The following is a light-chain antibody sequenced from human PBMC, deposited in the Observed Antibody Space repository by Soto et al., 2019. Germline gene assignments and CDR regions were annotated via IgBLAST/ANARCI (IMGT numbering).Light chain of an antibody. CDR1: QSVFSS. CDR2: GAA. CDR3: QQYHNWPA. J-gene: IGKJ1*01. V-gene: IGKV3-15*01. Sequence: EIVMTQSPATLSVSPGDRANLSCRASQSVFSSLAWYQQKPGQAPRLLIYGAATRATGIPARFSGSGSGTEFTLTISSLQSEDFAVYYCQQYHNWPAFGQGTKVEIK.